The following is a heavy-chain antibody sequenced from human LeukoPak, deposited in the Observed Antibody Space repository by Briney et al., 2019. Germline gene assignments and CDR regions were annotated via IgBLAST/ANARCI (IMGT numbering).Heavy chain of an antibody. CDR2: IFYSGNT. CDR1: GGSISSSTYY. D-gene: IGHD2-2*02. CDR3: ARLYAGTRPPDY. J-gene: IGHJ4*02. V-gene: IGHV4-39*01. Sequence: PSETLSLTCTVSGGSISSSTYYWGWIRQPPGKGLEWIGSIFYSGNTYYNPSLKSRVTISVDTSKSQFSLKLSSVTAADTAVYYCARLYAGTRPPDYWGQGTLVTVSS.